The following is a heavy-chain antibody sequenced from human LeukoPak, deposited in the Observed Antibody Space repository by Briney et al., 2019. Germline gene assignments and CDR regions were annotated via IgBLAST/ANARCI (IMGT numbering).Heavy chain of an antibody. V-gene: IGHV3-74*01. D-gene: IGHD3-22*01. CDR2: INSDGSTT. Sequence: GGSLRLSCAASGFTFSSYSMNWVRQAPGKGPVWVSRINSDGSTTSYADSVKGRFTISRDNAKNTLHLQMNSLRAEDTAVYYCARAGASGYYVYWGQGTLVTVSS. CDR3: ARAGASGYYVY. J-gene: IGHJ4*02. CDR1: GFTFSSYS.